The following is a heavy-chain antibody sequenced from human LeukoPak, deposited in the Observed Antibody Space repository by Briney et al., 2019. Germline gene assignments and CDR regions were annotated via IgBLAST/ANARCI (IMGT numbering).Heavy chain of an antibody. J-gene: IGHJ4*02. D-gene: IGHD3-3*01. CDR1: VFPFSSYC. Sequence: GGCVRLSCTASVFPFSSYCIYWVRQAPGKGREWVVVTSYDGSNKYYADSVKGRFTISRDNSKNTLYVQMNSLRAEDTAVYYCARDPAKFWSGHDYWGQGTLVTVSS. CDR3: ARDPAKFWSGHDY. V-gene: IGHV3-30*03. CDR2: TSYDGSNK.